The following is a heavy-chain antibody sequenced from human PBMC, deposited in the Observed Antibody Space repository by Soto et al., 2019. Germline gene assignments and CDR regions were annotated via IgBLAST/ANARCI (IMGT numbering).Heavy chain of an antibody. Sequence: QAQLVESGGGVVQPGRSLRLSCAASGFAFSSYVMHWVRQAPGTGLEWVAVISYDGSLQHYADSVKGRFTISRDNSKNMVLLQMSSLRAEDTDVYYGVSDRGYGHDSVPYSWGQGTLVSVSS. V-gene: IGHV3-30*03. D-gene: IGHD5-18*01. CDR1: GFAFSSYV. CDR2: ISYDGSLQ. J-gene: IGHJ4*02. CDR3: VSDRGYGHDSVPYS.